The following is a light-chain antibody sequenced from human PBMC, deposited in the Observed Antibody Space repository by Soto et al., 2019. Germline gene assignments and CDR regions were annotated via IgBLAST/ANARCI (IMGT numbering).Light chain of an antibody. J-gene: IGLJ2*01. V-gene: IGLV2-8*01. CDR1: SSDVGGYNY. CDR3: SSYAGSNILV. Sequence: QSALTQPPSASGSPGQSVTISCTGTSSDVGGYNYVSWYQQHPGKAPKLMICEVSKRPSGVPDRFSGSKTGNTASLTVSGLQAEDEADYYCSSYAGSNILVFGGGTKVTVL. CDR2: EVS.